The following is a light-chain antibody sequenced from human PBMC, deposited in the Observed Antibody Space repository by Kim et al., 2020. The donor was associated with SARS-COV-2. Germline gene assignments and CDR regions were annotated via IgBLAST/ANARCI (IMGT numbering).Light chain of an antibody. CDR2: INSDGSH. J-gene: IGLJ3*02. V-gene: IGLV4-69*01. Sequence: GASVKLTCSLSSEHSSYAIAWHQQQPEKGPRYLMKINSDGSHYKGDGIPDRFSGSTSGTERYLTISSLQSEDEADYYCQTWGTDVVFGRGSQLTVL. CDR3: QTWGTDVV. CDR1: SEHSSYA.